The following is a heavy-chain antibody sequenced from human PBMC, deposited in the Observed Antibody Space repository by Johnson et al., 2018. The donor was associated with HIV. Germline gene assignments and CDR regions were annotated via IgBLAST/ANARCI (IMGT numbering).Heavy chain of an antibody. V-gene: IGHV3-30*03. CDR3: AAGGGDCYPSHWGFCAFDI. J-gene: IGHJ3*02. D-gene: IGHD2-21*01. Sequence: QVLLVESGGGVVQPGRSLRLSCAASRFTFSTYGMHWVRQAPGKGLEWVAVISYDGSSKFYADSVKGRFTISRDNSKNTLYLQMNSLTGEDTAIYYCAAGGGDCYPSHWGFCAFDIWGRGTMVTVSS. CDR2: ISYDGSSK. CDR1: RFTFSTYG.